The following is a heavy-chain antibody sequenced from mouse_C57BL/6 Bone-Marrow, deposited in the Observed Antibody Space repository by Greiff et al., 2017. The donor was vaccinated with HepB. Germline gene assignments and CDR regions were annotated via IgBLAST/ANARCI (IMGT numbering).Heavy chain of an antibody. J-gene: IGHJ1*03. CDR3: ARRRYYYGSSWGWYFDV. Sequence: QVQLQQSGAELVRPGTSVKMSCKASGYTFTNYWIGWAKQRPGHGLEWIGDIYPGGGYTNYNEKFKGKATLTADKSSSTAYMQFSSLTSEDSAIYYCARRRYYYGSSWGWYFDVWGTGTTVTVSS. CDR2: IYPGGGYT. D-gene: IGHD1-1*01. V-gene: IGHV1-63*01. CDR1: GYTFTNYW.